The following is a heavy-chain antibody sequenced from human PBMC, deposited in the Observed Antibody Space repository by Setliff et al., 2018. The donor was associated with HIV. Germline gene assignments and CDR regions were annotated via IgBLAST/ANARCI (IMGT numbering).Heavy chain of an antibody. CDR3: ARQQGDSRGFYPHFDY. J-gene: IGHJ4*02. D-gene: IGHD3-22*01. CDR2: INHSGSS. CDR1: GGSFSGYY. Sequence: TSETLSLTCSVFGGSFSGYYWSWIRQLPGKELEWIGEINHSGSSKYNPSLQSRVTISVDTSKNQLSLKVKSMTAADTAVYYCARQQGDSRGFYPHFDYWGQGRLVTVSS. V-gene: IGHV4-34*01.